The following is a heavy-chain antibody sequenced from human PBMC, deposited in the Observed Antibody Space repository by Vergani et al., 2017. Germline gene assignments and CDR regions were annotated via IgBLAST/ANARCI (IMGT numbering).Heavy chain of an antibody. CDR1: GFTVSSNY. CDR2: IYSGGST. J-gene: IGHJ3*02. D-gene: IGHD1-1*01. Sequence: EVQLVESGGGLVQPGGSLRLSCAASGFTVSSNYMSWVRQAPGKGLEWVSVIYSGGSTYYADSVKGRFTISRDNSKNTLYLQMNSLRAEYTAVYYCAKFWNDGEGAFDIWGQGTMVTVSS. CDR3: AKFWNDGEGAFDI. V-gene: IGHV3-66*01.